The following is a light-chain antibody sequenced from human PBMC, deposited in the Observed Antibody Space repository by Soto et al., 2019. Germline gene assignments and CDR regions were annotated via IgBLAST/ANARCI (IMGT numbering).Light chain of an antibody. CDR2: DAS. V-gene: IGKV3-11*01. Sequence: EIVLTQSPATLSLSPGERATLSCRASQNVSSYLAWYQQKPGQAPRLLIYDASNRATSIPARFSGSGSGTDFTLTISSLEPEDFAVYYCQQRSNWPPRLTFGGGTKVEIK. J-gene: IGKJ4*01. CDR1: QNVSSY. CDR3: QQRSNWPPRLT.